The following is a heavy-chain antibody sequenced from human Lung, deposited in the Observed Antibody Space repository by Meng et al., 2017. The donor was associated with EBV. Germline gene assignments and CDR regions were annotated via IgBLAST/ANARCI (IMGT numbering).Heavy chain of an antibody. CDR2: IYYSGST. Sequence: LQESDPGRVRPSGTRAPTCTVSGGSISRGDYYWSWTRQPPGKGLEWIGYIYYSGSTYYNPSLKSRVTISVDTSKNQFSLKLSSVTAADTAVYYCAREWCSGGSCYPDYWGQGTLVTVSS. D-gene: IGHD2-15*01. CDR3: AREWCSGGSCYPDY. J-gene: IGHJ4*02. V-gene: IGHV4-30-4*02. CDR1: GGSISRGDYY.